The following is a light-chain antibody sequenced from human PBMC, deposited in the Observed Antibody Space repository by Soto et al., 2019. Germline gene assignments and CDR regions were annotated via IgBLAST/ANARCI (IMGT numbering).Light chain of an antibody. Sequence: EIVLTQSPATLSLSPGGRATLSCRASQSVSLSLAWYQQKPGQAPRLLIYDASKRASGFPAMFSGRGSGTDFTLTISSLEPEDSAVYYCQQRHVWPITFGQGTRLEIK. CDR3: QQRHVWPIT. CDR1: QSVSLS. J-gene: IGKJ5*01. CDR2: DAS. V-gene: IGKV3-11*01.